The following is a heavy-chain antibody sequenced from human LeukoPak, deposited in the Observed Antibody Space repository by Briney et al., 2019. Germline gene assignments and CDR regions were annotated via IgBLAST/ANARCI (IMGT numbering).Heavy chain of an antibody. CDR2: IYYSGTA. J-gene: IGHJ6*03. D-gene: IGHD3-10*01. CDR1: GGPISNYQ. CDR3: ARLASYYGSGSSRGYYYMDV. Sequence: SETLSLTCTLSGGPISNYQWSWIRQPPGKGLEWIGNIYYSGTANFNPSLKSRVIISVDTSKNQFSLKLSSVTAADTAVYYCARLASYYGSGSSRGYYYMDVWGKGTTVTISS. V-gene: IGHV4-59*08.